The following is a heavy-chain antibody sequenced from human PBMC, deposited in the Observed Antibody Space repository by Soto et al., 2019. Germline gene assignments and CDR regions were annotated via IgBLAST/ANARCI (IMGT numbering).Heavy chain of an antibody. CDR3: ARGPKGIVATTTKYYFDY. CDR1: GGSFSGYY. D-gene: IGHD5-12*01. CDR2: INHSGST. J-gene: IGHJ4*02. V-gene: IGHV4-34*01. Sequence: SETLSLTCAVYGGSFSGYYWSWIRQPPGKGLEWIGEINHSGSTNYNPSLKSRVTMSVDTSKNQFSLKLSSVTAADTAVYYCARGPKGIVATTTKYYFDYWGQGTLVTVSS.